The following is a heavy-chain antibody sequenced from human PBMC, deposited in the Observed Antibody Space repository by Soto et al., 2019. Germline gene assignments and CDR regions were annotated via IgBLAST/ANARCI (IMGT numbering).Heavy chain of an antibody. Sequence: QVQLQQWGAGLLKPSETLSLTCAIYGGSFSGYYWSWIRQPPGMGLEWIGEVDQSGSTNYNPSLKSRVTISGDTSKNQFSLKLNSVTAAYTAVYYCARDRQRGYCTGGSCYSYFDYWGQGALVIVSS. D-gene: IGHD2-15*01. V-gene: IGHV4-34*01. CDR1: GGSFSGYY. CDR2: VDQSGST. CDR3: ARDRQRGYCTGGSCYSYFDY. J-gene: IGHJ4*02.